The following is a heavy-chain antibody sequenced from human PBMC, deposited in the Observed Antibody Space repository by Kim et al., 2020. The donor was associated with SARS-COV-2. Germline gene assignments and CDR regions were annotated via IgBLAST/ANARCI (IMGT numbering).Heavy chain of an antibody. D-gene: IGHD3-22*01. V-gene: IGHV4-39*01. J-gene: IGHJ4*02. CDR1: GGSISSSSYY. CDR3: ARIDSSGYPAPFDY. Sequence: SETLSLTCTVSGGSISSSSYYWSWIRQPPGKGLEWIGSIYYSGSTYYNPSLKSRVTISVDTSKNQFSLKLSSVTAADTAVYYCARIDSSGYPAPFDYWGQGTLVTVSS. CDR2: IYYSGST.